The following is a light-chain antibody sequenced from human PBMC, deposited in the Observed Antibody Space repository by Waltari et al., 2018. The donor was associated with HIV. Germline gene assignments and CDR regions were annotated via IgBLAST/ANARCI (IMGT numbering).Light chain of an antibody. CDR1: QDITTS. J-gene: IGKJ4*01. CDR3: QQTADFPLS. V-gene: IGKV1-12*01. CDR2: RAS. Sequence: IQMTQSPSSLSASVGDRVTMTCRATQDITTSVAWYQQKPGEAHHLVIFRASGLQSGVPSRFSGSGSGTEFTLTIQNLQPEDSATYFCQQTADFPLSFGGGTKLEI.